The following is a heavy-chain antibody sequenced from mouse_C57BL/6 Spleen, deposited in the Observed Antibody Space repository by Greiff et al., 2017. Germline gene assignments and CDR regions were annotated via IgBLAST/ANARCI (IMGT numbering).Heavy chain of an antibody. CDR3: ARPAYYYGSRHWYFDV. Sequence: VQLQQPGAELVMPGASVKLSCKASGYTFTSYWMHWVKQRPGQGLEWIGEIDPSDSYTNYNQKFKGKSTLTVDKSSSTAYMQLSSLTSEDSAVYYCARPAYYYGSRHWYFDVCGTGTTGTVSS. V-gene: IGHV1-69*01. D-gene: IGHD1-1*01. CDR2: IDPSDSYT. J-gene: IGHJ1*03. CDR1: GYTFTSYW.